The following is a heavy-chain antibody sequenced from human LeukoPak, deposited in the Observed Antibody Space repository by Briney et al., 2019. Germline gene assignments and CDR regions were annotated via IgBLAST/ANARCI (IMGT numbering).Heavy chain of an antibody. V-gene: IGHV4-59*01. CDR2: IYYSGST. D-gene: IGHD3-10*01. CDR1: GGSISSYY. J-gene: IGHJ1*01. Sequence: SETLSLTCTVSGGSISSYYWSWIRQPPGKGLEWIGNIYYSGSTNYNPSLKSRVTISVDTSKNQFSLKLSSVTAADTAVYYCARDYYDSGSSALWGQGTLVTVSS. CDR3: ARDYYDSGSSAL.